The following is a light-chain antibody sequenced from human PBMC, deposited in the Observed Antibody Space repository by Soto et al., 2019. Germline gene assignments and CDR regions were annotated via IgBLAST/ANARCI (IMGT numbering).Light chain of an antibody. CDR2: DVS. CDR3: SSYAGICAVV. Sequence: QSALTQPRSVSGSPGQSVTISCTGTSSDVGDYNYVSWYQQHPGKAPKFIIYDVSKRPSGVPDRFSGSKSGNTASLTISGLHADDEADYYRSSYAGICAVVFGGGTKLTVL. CDR1: SSDVGDYNY. J-gene: IGLJ2*01. V-gene: IGLV2-11*01.